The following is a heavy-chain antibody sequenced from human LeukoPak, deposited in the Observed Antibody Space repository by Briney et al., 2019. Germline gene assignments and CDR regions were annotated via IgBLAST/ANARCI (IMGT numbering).Heavy chain of an antibody. D-gene: IGHD3-22*01. Sequence: SETLSLTCTVSGGSISSYYWSWIRQPPGKGLEWIGYIYYSGSTNYNPSLKSRVTISVDTSKNQFSLKLSSVTAADTAVYYCARAEVYYYDSSGYLNAFDIWGQGTMVTVSS. CDR1: GGSISSYY. V-gene: IGHV4-59*12. CDR3: ARAEVYYYDSSGYLNAFDI. J-gene: IGHJ3*02. CDR2: IYYSGST.